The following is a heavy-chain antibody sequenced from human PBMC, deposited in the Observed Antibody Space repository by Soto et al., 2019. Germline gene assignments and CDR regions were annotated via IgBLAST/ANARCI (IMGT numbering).Heavy chain of an antibody. V-gene: IGHV4-31*03. CDR2: IYYSGST. CDR1: GGSISSGGYY. CDR3: ARDSPPITYYDILPGHGGGGWFDP. Sequence: TLSLTCTVSGGSISSGGYYWSWIRQHPGKGLEWIGYIYYSGSTYYNPSLKSRVTISVDTSKNQFSLKLSSVTAADTAVYYCARDSPPITYYDILPGHGGGGWFDPWGQGTLVTVSS. D-gene: IGHD3-9*01. J-gene: IGHJ5*02.